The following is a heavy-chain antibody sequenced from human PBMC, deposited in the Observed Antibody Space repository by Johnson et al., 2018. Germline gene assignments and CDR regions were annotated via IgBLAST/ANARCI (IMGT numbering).Heavy chain of an antibody. Sequence: QVQLQESGPGLVKPSETLSLTCTVSGGSISSYYWSWIRQPPGKGLEWIGYIYYSGSTNYNPSLKSRVTISVDTSKNQFSLKLSSVTAADTAVYYCARVTSRGNFEHEALGIWGQGTMVTVSS. V-gene: IGHV4-59*01. CDR3: ARVTSRGNFEHEALGI. CDR2: IYYSGST. D-gene: IGHD3-22*01. J-gene: IGHJ3*02. CDR1: GGSISSYY.